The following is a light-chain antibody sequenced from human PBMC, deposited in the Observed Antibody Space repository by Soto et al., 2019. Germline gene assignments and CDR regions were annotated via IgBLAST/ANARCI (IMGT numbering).Light chain of an antibody. Sequence: IQLTQSPSSLSASLGDTVTITCRASQAIGSYFAWYQQRPGTAPKRLIYSASTLHSGVPSRFSGSGSGTDFTLTISSLQPEDFATYYCQQVDSYPRTFGPGTTVEI. V-gene: IGKV1-9*01. CDR3: QQVDSYPRT. CDR1: QAIGSY. CDR2: SAS. J-gene: IGKJ3*01.